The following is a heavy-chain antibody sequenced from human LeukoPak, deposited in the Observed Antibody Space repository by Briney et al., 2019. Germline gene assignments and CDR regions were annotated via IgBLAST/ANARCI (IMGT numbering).Heavy chain of an antibody. D-gene: IGHD3-10*01. Sequence: PSETLSLTCTVSGGSISSNYLNWIRQPAGKGLEWIGRIFTSGNTDYNPSLKTRVTMSIDTSRNQFSLELSSVTAADTAVYYCARGGVASAGRAFDPWGQGTLVTASS. V-gene: IGHV4-4*07. CDR2: IFTSGNT. CDR3: ARGGVASAGRAFDP. J-gene: IGHJ5*02. CDR1: GGSISSNY.